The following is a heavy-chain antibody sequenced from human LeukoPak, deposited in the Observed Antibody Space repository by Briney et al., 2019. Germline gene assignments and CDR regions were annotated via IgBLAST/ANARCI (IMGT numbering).Heavy chain of an antibody. Sequence: SETLSLTCTVSGGSISSSSYYWGWIRQPPGKGLEWIGSIYYSGSTYYNPSLKSRVTISVDTSKNQFSLKLSSVTAADTAVYYCARHSYYYDSSGYWSWFDPWGQGTLVTVSS. V-gene: IGHV4-39*01. CDR1: GGSISSSSYY. CDR3: ARHSYYYDSSGYWSWFDP. D-gene: IGHD3-22*01. J-gene: IGHJ5*02. CDR2: IYYSGST.